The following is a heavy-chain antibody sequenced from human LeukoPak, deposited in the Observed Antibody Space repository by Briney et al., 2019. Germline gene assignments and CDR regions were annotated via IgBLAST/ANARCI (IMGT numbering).Heavy chain of an antibody. V-gene: IGHV1-69*05. CDR1: GGTFSSYA. D-gene: IGHD4-17*01. Sequence: SVKVSCKASGGTFSSYAMSCVRQAPGQGLEWMGRIIPIFGTANYAQKFQGRVTITTDESTSTAYMELSSLRSEDTAVYYCARGFDGDPSYYFDYWGQGTLVTVSS. CDR3: ARGFDGDPSYYFDY. CDR2: IIPIFGTA. J-gene: IGHJ4*02.